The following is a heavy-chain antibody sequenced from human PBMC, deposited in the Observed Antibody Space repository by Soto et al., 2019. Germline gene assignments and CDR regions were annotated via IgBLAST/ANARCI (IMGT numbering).Heavy chain of an antibody. Sequence: GGSLRLSCAASGFTVSRNFMNWVRQAPGKGLEWVSVIHSGGSTYYADSVKGRCTISRDNSKNTLYLQMNSLRAEDTAVYYCGSGGPRSSGYDPFDYWGQGTLVTVSS. CDR3: GSGGPRSSGYDPFDY. V-gene: IGHV3-66*01. CDR1: GFTVSRNF. J-gene: IGHJ4*02. D-gene: IGHD3-22*01. CDR2: IHSGGST.